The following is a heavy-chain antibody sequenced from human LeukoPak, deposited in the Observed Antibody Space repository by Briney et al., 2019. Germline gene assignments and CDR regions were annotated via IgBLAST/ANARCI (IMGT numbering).Heavy chain of an antibody. Sequence: SETQSLTCTVSGRSISSCSDYWRWIRQPPGKGLVRLRRGYYSGSPYYNPSLRSRITQSVDTAKNQSSPKPSSVTAADTTVYYGARCPYYYDRSGYLVWFDPWGQGTLVTVSS. CDR1: GRSISSCSDY. CDR2: GYYSGSP. D-gene: IGHD3-22*01. CDR3: ARCPYYYDRSGYLVWFDP. J-gene: IGHJ5*02. V-gene: IGHV4-39*07.